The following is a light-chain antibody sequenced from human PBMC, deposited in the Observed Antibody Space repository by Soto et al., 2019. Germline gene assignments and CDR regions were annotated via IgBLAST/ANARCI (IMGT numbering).Light chain of an antibody. CDR2: DSN. Sequence: QSVLTQPPSVSVAPGQRVIISCTGSSSNIGAGRDVHWYRQFPGEAPKFLISDSNHRPSGVPDRFSVSKSGASASLAITGLRPEDEGDYFCQSYGTSLSGLYVFGTGTKVTVL. V-gene: IGLV1-40*01. CDR3: QSYGTSLSGLYV. J-gene: IGLJ1*01. CDR1: SSNIGAGRD.